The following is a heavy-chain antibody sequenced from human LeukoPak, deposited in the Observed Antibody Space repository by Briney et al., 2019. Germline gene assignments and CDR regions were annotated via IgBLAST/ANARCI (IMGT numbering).Heavy chain of an antibody. CDR3: AKGPFLEWSSDDAFDI. CDR1: GFTFSRYW. CDR2: IKQDGSEK. V-gene: IGHV3-7*03. Sequence: PGGSLRLSCAASGFTFSRYWMSWVRQAPGKGLEWVANIKQDGSEKHHGASVKGRFTISRDNAKNSLYLQMNSLRAEDTAVYYCAKGPFLEWSSDDAFDIWGQGTMVTVSS. J-gene: IGHJ3*02. D-gene: IGHD3-3*01.